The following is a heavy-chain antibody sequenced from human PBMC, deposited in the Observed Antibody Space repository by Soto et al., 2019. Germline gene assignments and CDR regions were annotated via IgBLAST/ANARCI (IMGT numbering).Heavy chain of an antibody. CDR3: AKDTSSRWYDFDY. J-gene: IGHJ4*02. V-gene: IGHV3-23*01. D-gene: IGHD6-13*01. CDR1: GFTFSSDA. Sequence: PGGSLRLSCTASGFTFSSDAMNWVRQAPGKGLEWVSVISGSGGSTYYADSVKGRFTISRDNSKNKLYPQMNSLRAEDTAVYYCAKDTSSRWYDFDYWGQGTLVTVSS. CDR2: ISGSGGST.